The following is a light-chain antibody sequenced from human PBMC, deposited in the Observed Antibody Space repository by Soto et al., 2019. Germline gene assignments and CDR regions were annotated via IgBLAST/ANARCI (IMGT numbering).Light chain of an antibody. CDR3: SSYAGSNKMV. CDR2: EVS. J-gene: IGLJ1*01. Sequence: QSVLTQPPSSSGSPGASVTISCTGTIGDVGRFNYVSWYQQHPGKAPKLMIHEVSKRPSGVPDRFSGSKSGNTASLTVSGLQPEDEAEYYCSSYAGSNKMVFGTGTKVTVL. V-gene: IGLV2-8*01. CDR1: IGDVGRFNY.